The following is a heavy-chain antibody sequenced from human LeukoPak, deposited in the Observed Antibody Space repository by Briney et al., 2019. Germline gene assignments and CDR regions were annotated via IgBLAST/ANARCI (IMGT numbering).Heavy chain of an antibody. CDR1: GVSFSSGGYY. CDR2: IYYSGST. CDR3: ARGRPHGNDY. Sequence: SETLSLTCTVSGVSFSSGGYYWSWIRQHPGKGLEWIGYIYYSGSTYYNPSLKSRVTISVDTSKSQFSLKLSSVTAADTAVYYCARGRPHGNDYWGQGTLVTVSS. V-gene: IGHV4-31*03. J-gene: IGHJ4*02. D-gene: IGHD4-23*01.